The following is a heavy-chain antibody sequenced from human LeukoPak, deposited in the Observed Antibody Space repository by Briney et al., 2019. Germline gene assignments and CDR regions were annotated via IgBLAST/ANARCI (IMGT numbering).Heavy chain of an antibody. Sequence: SETLSLTCTVSGGSISSYYWSWIRQPAGKGLEWIGRIYTSGSTNYNPSLKSRVTMSVDTPKNQFSLKLSSVTAADTAVYYCAAIRPLWFGELAHWGQGTLVTVSS. D-gene: IGHD3-10*01. V-gene: IGHV4-4*07. CDR1: GGSISSYY. CDR3: AAIRPLWFGELAH. J-gene: IGHJ4*02. CDR2: IYTSGST.